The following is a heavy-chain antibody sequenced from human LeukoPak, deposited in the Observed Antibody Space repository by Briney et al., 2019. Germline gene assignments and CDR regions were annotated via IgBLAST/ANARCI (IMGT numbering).Heavy chain of an antibody. D-gene: IGHD7-27*01. V-gene: IGHV3-23*01. Sequence: PGGSLRLSCAASGFTFSSYAMSWVRQAPGKGLEWVSATSGSGGSTYYADSGKGRFTISRDNSKNTPYLQMNSLRAEDTAVYYCAKGSLTGFPFDYWGQGTLVTVSS. CDR3: AKGSLTGFPFDY. CDR2: TSGSGGST. J-gene: IGHJ4*02. CDR1: GFTFSSYA.